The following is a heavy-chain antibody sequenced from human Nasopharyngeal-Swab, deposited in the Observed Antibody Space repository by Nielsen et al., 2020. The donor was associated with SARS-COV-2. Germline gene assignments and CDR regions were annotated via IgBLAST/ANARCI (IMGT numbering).Heavy chain of an antibody. J-gene: IGHJ3*02. Sequence: SETLSLTCTVSGCPISSYYWSWIRQPQGKGLEWIGLFYYSGGTNYNPSPKSGVTISPDTSKNQFSLKMSSVTAADTAVYYCARHANYDYVWGSYRPHDAFDIWGQGTMVTVSS. V-gene: IGHV4-59*08. CDR2: FYYSGGT. CDR3: ARHANYDYVWGSYRPHDAFDI. D-gene: IGHD3-16*02. CDR1: GCPISSYY.